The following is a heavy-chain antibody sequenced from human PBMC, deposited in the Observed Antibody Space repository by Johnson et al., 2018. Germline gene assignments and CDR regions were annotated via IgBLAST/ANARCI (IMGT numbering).Heavy chain of an antibody. CDR1: GFTFSSYG. V-gene: IGHV3-33*01. Sequence: QVQLVESGGGVVQPGRSLRLSCAASGFTFSSYGMHWVRQAPGKGLEWVAVIWYDGSNKYYADSVKGRFTISRDNSKNTLYLQMNSLRAGDTAVYYCARDYTGGYSYGCGAFDIWGQGTMVTVSS. CDR2: IWYDGSNK. J-gene: IGHJ3*02. CDR3: ARDYTGGYSYGCGAFDI. D-gene: IGHD5-18*01.